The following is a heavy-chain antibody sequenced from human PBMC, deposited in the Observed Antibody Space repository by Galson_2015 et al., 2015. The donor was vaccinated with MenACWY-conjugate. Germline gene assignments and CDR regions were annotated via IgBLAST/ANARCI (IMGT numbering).Heavy chain of an antibody. J-gene: IGHJ4*02. CDR2: IYYSGST. V-gene: IGHV4-39*01. Sequence: SETLSLTCTVSGGSIRSSSFYWGWIRQPPGEGLEWIGSIYYSGSTDYNPSLKSRVTISVDTSKNQFSLKLRSVIAADTAVYYCARHMTDGTSYSPFDYWGQGTLVTVSS. CDR3: ARHMTDGTSYSPFDY. CDR1: GGSIRSSSFY. D-gene: IGHD2-15*01.